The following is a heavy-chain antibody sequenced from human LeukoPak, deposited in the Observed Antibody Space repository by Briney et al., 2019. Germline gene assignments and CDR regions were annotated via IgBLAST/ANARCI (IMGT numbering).Heavy chain of an antibody. V-gene: IGHV3-7*01. J-gene: IGHJ3*02. CDR3: AREYSSPSGRAFDI. CDR1: GFTFSSYW. Sequence: GGSLRLSCAASGFTFSSYWMSWVRQAPGKGLEWVANIKQDGSEKYYVDSVKGRFTISRDNAKNSLYLQMNSLRAEDTAVYYCAREYSSPSGRAFDIWGQGTMVTVPS. CDR2: IKQDGSEK. D-gene: IGHD6-6*01.